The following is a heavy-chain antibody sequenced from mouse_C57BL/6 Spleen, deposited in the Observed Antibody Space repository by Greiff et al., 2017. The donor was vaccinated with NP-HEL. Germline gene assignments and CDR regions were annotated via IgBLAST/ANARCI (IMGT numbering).Heavy chain of an antibody. D-gene: IGHD3-2*02. CDR3: ARSLDSSGYEFAY. V-gene: IGHV1-82*01. CDR1: GYAFSSSW. J-gene: IGHJ3*01. Sequence: LVESGPELVKPGASVKISCKASGYAFSSSWMNWVKQRPGKGLEWIGRIYPGDGDTNYNGKFKGKATLTADKSSSTAYMQLSSLTSEDSAVYFCARSLDSSGYEFAYWGQGTLVTVSA. CDR2: IYPGDGDT.